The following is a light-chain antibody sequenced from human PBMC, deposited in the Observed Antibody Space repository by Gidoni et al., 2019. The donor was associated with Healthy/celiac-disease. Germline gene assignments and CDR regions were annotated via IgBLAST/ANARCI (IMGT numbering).Light chain of an antibody. CDR3: SSYTSSSTPYV. V-gene: IGLV2-14*01. J-gene: IGLJ1*01. CDR1: SSDVGGYNY. CDR2: EVS. Sequence: QSALTQPASVSGSPGQSITISCTGTSSDVGGYNYVSWYQQHPVKAPNLMIYEVSNRPSGVSNRFSGSKSGNTASLTISGLQAEDEADYYCSSYTSSSTPYVFGTGTKVTVL.